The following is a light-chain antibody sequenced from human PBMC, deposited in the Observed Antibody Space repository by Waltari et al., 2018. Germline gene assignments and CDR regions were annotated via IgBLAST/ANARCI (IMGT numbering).Light chain of an antibody. CDR3: QQYSNTPLT. CDR2: WAS. CDR1: QSVLYSSNNKNY. Sequence: DIVMTQYPDSLAVSLGERATINCKSSQSVLYSSNNKNYLAWYQQKPGQPPKLLISWASNRESGVPDRFSGSGSGTDFTLTISSLQAEDVAVYYCQQYSNTPLTFGGGTRVEIK. V-gene: IGKV4-1*01. J-gene: IGKJ4*01.